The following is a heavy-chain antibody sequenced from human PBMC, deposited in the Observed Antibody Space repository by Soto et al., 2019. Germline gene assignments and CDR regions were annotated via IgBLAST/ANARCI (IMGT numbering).Heavy chain of an antibody. CDR1: GGSMRNYF. Sequence: KTSETLSLTCTVPGGSMRNYFWTWIRQPPGKGLEWIGYIHYSGTTSFFPSYNPSLRSRVTISEDTSKNQFSLKLLSVTTADTAVYFCAAGEASSRNLAPYYLDFWGQGTLVTVSS. J-gene: IGHJ4*02. CDR2: IHYSGTT. CDR3: AAGEASSRNLAPYYLDF. D-gene: IGHD6-13*01. V-gene: IGHV4-59*01.